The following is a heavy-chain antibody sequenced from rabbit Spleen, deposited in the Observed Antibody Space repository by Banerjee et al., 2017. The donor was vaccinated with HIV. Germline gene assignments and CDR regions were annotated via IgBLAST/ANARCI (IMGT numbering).Heavy chain of an antibody. CDR2: VDVGSSGFT. CDR3: ARDAGIYPYIDVFFDL. CDR1: GVSFSFSNY. Sequence: QSLEESGGDRVKPGASLTLTCTASGVSFSFSNYMCWVRQAPGKGLEWIGCVDVGSSGFTYFANWAKGRFTISKASSTTVTLHMTSLTDADTATYFCARDAGIYPYIDVFFDLWGQGTLVTVS. J-gene: IGHJ4*01. V-gene: IGHV1S40*01. D-gene: IGHD4-2*01.